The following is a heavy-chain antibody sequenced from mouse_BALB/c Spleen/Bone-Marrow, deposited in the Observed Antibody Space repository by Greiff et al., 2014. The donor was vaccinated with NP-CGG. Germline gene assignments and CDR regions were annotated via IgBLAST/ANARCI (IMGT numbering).Heavy chain of an antibody. CDR2: IHPNSGNT. D-gene: IGHD4-1*01. V-gene: IGHV1S130*01. J-gene: IGHJ2*01. CDR3: ARELGRGYYFDY. CDR1: GYTFTSSW. Sequence: QVQLQQSGSVLVRPGASVKLSCKASGYTFTSSWMHWAKQRPGQGLEWIGEIHPNSGNTNYNEKFKGKATLTVETSSSTAYVDLSSLTSEDSAVYYCARELGRGYYFDYWGPGTTLTVSS.